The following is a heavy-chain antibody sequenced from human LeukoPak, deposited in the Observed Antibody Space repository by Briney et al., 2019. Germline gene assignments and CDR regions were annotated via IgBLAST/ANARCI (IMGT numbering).Heavy chain of an antibody. CDR3: ARGDRSGGSCYNWFDP. CDR1: GGTFSSYA. V-gene: IGHV1-69*05. Sequence: ASVKVSCKASGGTFSSYAISWVRQAPGQGLEWMGRIIPIFGTANYAQKFQGRVTITTDESTSTAYMELSSLRSEDTAVYYCARGDRSGGSCYNWFDPWGQGTLVTVSS. CDR2: IIPIFGTA. J-gene: IGHJ5*02. D-gene: IGHD2-15*01.